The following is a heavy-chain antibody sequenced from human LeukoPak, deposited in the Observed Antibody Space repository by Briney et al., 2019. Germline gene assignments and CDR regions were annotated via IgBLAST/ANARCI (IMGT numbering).Heavy chain of an antibody. V-gene: IGHV4-34*01. CDR2: INHSGST. CDR3: ARVMADSSGLDAFDI. CDR1: GASISSYY. D-gene: IGHD3-22*01. Sequence: PSETLSLSCTVSGASISSYYWSWIRQPPGKGLEWIGEINHSGSTNYNPSLKSRVTISVDTSKNQFSLKLSSVTAADTAVYYCARVMADSSGLDAFDIWGQGTMVTVSS. J-gene: IGHJ3*02.